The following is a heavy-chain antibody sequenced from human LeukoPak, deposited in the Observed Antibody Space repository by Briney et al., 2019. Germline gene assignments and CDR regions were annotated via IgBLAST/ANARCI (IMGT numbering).Heavy chain of an antibody. J-gene: IGHJ3*02. D-gene: IGHD5-12*01. V-gene: IGHV5-51*01. CDR3: ASRGGYDFLADAFDI. CDR2: IYPGDSDT. Sequence: GESLKISCKGSGYSFTSYWIGWVRQMPGKGLEWMGIIYPGDSDTRYSPSFQGQVTISADKSISTAYLQWSSLKASDTAMCYCASRGGYDFLADAFDIWGQGTMVTVSS. CDR1: GYSFTSYW.